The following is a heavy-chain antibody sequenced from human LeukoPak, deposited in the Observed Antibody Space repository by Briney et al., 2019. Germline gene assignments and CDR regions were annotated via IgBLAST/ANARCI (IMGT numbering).Heavy chain of an antibody. CDR3: ARLSIAARPEVVWFDP. Sequence: SGTLSLTCAVSGGSISSSNWWSWVRQPPGKGLEWIGEIYHSGSTNYNPSLKSRVTISVDKSKNQFSLKLSSVTAADTAVYYCARLSIAARPEVVWFDPWGQGTLVTVSS. CDR1: GGSISSSNW. D-gene: IGHD6-6*01. CDR2: IYHSGST. J-gene: IGHJ5*02. V-gene: IGHV4-4*02.